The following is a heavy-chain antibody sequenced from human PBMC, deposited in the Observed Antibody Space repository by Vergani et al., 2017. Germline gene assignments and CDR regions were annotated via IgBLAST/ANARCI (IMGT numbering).Heavy chain of an antibody. Sequence: QVQLQESGPGLVKPSQTLSLTCTVSGGSISSGGYYWSWIRQHPGKGLEWIGYIYYSGSTYYNPSLKSRVTISVDTSKIRFSLKLGSVTPADTAVYDCARGSSYSSGWYYWFDPWGQGSLVTVSS. D-gene: IGHD6-19*01. J-gene: IGHJ5*02. CDR2: IYYSGST. CDR3: ARGSSYSSGWYYWFDP. V-gene: IGHV4-31*03. CDR1: GGSISSGGYY.